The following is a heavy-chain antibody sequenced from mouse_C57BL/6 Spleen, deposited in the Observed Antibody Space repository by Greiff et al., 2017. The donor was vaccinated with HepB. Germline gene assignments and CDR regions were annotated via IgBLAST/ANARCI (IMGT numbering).Heavy chain of an antibody. CDR2: IWRGGST. CDR3: AGYYSNYDWYFDV. Sequence: QVQLQHSGPGLVQPSQSLSITCTVSGFSLTSYGIHWVRQSPGKGLEWLGVIWRGGSTDYNAAFMSRLSITKDNSKSQVFFKMNSLQADDTAIYYCAGYYSNYDWYFDVWGTGTTVTVSS. J-gene: IGHJ1*03. CDR1: GFSLTSYG. D-gene: IGHD2-5*01. V-gene: IGHV2-5*01.